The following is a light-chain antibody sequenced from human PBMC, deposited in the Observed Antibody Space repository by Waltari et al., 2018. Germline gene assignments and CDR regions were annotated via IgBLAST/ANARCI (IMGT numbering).Light chain of an antibody. J-gene: IGLJ2*01. CDR2: ENN. CDR1: SGSIASDD. CDR3: HSYDNTNEV. Sequence: NFILTQPHSVSESPGKTVTITCTRSSGSIASDDVQWFQQRPGRAPPTIIYENNLRPSGVPNRFSGSIDTSSNSASLTISGLRTEDEADYHCHSYDNTNEVFGGGTTLTVL. V-gene: IGLV6-57*03.